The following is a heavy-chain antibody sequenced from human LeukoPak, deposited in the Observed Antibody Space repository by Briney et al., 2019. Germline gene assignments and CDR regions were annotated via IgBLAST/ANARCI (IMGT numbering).Heavy chain of an antibody. CDR3: ARLGDGYNVKGFRRAFDI. V-gene: IGHV4-59*01. Sequence: SETLSLTCTVSGGSISSYYWSWIRQPPGKGLEWIGYIYYSGSTNYNPSLKSRVTISVDTSKNQFSLKLSSVTAADTAVYYCARLGDGYNVKGFRRAFDIWAKGQWSPSLQ. CDR1: GGSISSYY. D-gene: IGHD5-24*01. J-gene: IGHJ3*02. CDR2: IYYSGST.